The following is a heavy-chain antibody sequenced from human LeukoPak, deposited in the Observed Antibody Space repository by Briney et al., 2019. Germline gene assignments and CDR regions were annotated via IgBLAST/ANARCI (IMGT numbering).Heavy chain of an antibody. Sequence: SETLSLTCAVYGGSFSGYYWSWIRQPPGKGLEWIGEINHSGSTNYNPSLKSRVTISLDTSKNQFSLKLTSVTAADTAAYYCARGRVGALRRWFDPWGQGTLVTVSS. CDR1: GGSFSGYY. D-gene: IGHD1-26*01. CDR2: INHSGST. CDR3: ARGRVGALRRWFDP. V-gene: IGHV4-34*01. J-gene: IGHJ5*02.